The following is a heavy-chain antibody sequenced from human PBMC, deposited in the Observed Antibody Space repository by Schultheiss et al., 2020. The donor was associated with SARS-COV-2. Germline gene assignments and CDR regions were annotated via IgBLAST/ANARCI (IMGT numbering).Heavy chain of an antibody. J-gene: IGHJ6*02. CDR3: AKEGTAPGIGWFYYYGMDV. CDR1: GFTFSDYA. CDR2: ISASAVNT. D-gene: IGHD6-13*01. Sequence: GGPLRLSCAASGFTFSDYAMSWVRQAPGKGLEWVSVISASAVNTNFADSVKGRFTISRDNYRDILYLQINNLRAEDTAVYYCAKEGTAPGIGWFYYYGMDVWGQGTTVTVSS. V-gene: IGHV3-23*01.